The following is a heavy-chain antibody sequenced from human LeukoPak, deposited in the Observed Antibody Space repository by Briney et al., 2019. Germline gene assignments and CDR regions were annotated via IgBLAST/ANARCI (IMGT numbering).Heavy chain of an antibody. CDR3: ARHRRDGYKGPEIFDI. J-gene: IGHJ3*02. Sequence: SETLSLTCTVSGGSISSSSYYWGWIGQPPGKGLEWIGSIYYSGSTYYNPSLKSRVTISVDTSKNQFSLKLSSVTAADTAVYYCARHRRDGYKGPEIFDIWGQGIMVTVSS. V-gene: IGHV4-39*01. CDR1: GGSISSSSYY. CDR2: IYYSGST. D-gene: IGHD5-24*01.